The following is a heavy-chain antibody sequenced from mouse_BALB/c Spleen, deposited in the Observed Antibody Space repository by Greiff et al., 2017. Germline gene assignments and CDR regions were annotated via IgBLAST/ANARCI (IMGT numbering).Heavy chain of an antibody. CDR3: ARGGALVSTMDY. CDR1: GFTFSSYA. J-gene: IGHJ4*01. CDR2: ISSGGST. V-gene: IGHV5-6-5*01. Sequence: EVKLVESGGGLVKPGGSLKLSCAASGFTFSSYAMSWVRQTPEKRLEWVASISSGGSTYYPDSVKGRFTISRDNARNILYLQMSSLRSEDTAMYYCARGGALVSTMDYWGQGTSVTVSS.